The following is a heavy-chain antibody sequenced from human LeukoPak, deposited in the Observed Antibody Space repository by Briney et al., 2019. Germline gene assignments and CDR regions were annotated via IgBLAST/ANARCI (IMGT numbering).Heavy chain of an antibody. CDR3: ARGGPWYSGYDLLGDFDY. J-gene: IGHJ4*02. CDR1: AYTFTSYG. CDR2: ISAYNGNT. D-gene: IGHD5-12*01. V-gene: IGHV1-18*01. Sequence: GASVKVSCKASAYTFTSYGISWVRQAPGQGLEWMGWISAYNGNTNYAQKLQGRVTMTTDTSTSTAYMELRSLRSDDTAVYYCARGGPWYSGYDLLGDFDYWGQGTLVTVSS.